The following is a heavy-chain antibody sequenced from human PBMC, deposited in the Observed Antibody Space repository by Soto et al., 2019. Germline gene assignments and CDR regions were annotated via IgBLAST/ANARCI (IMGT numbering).Heavy chain of an antibody. CDR1: GYTFTGYY. CDR3: ARDKVGYYDSSGYYRVSVPPDYYYLMDV. Sequence: GASVKVSCKASGYTFTGYYMHWVRQAPGQGLEWMGWIIPIFGTANYAQKFQGRVTITADESTSTAYMELSSLRSEDTAVYYCARDKVGYYDSSGYYRVSVPPDYYYLMDVWGQGTTVTVSS. V-gene: IGHV1-69*13. D-gene: IGHD3-22*01. CDR2: IIPIFGTA. J-gene: IGHJ6*02.